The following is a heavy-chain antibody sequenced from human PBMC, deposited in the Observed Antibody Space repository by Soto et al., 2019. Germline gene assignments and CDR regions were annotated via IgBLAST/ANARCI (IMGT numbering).Heavy chain of an antibody. CDR2: ISYDGSNK. Sequence: QVQLVESGGGVVQPGRSLRLSFAASGFTFSSYGMHWVRQAPGKGLGWVAVISYDGSNKYYADSVKGRFTISRDNSKNTLYLQMNSLRAEDTAVYYCAKDTLLDGMDVWGQGTTVTVSS. V-gene: IGHV3-30*18. J-gene: IGHJ6*02. CDR3: AKDTLLDGMDV. CDR1: GFTFSSYG.